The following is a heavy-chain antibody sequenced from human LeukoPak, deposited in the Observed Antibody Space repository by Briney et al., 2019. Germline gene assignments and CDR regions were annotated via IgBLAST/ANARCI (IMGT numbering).Heavy chain of an antibody. CDR2: IAYDGGNK. D-gene: IGHD3-22*01. CDR3: ARDYYDTSGYYYHDYYYGMDV. J-gene: IGHJ6*02. V-gene: IGHV3-30-3*01. Sequence: GGSLRLSCAASGFTFSSYAMHWVRQAPGKGLEWVAGIAYDGGNKYYAESLKGRVTISMDNSKNTLYLQMNGLRAEDTAVYSCARDYYDTSGYYYHDYYYGMDVWGQGTTVTVSS. CDR1: GFTFSSYA.